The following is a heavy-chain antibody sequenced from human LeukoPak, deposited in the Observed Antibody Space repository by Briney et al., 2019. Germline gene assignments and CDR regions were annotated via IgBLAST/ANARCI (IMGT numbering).Heavy chain of an antibody. Sequence: GESLKISCKGSGYSFTSYWIGWVRQMPGKGLEWMGIIYPGDSDTRYSPSFQGQVTISADKSISTAYLQWSSLKASDTAMYYCVRLGSNYYDSSGPDYWGQGTLVTVSS. CDR1: GYSFTSYW. CDR2: IYPGDSDT. J-gene: IGHJ4*02. V-gene: IGHV5-51*01. D-gene: IGHD3-22*01. CDR3: VRLGSNYYDSSGPDY.